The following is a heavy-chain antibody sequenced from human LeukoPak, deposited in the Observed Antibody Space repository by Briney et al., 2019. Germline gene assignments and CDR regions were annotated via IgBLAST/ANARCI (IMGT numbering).Heavy chain of an antibody. CDR2: IYYSGRT. D-gene: IGHD1-26*01. Sequence: PSETLSLTCTVSGGSIMVAAYSWSWIRQPPGKGLEWIGYIYYSGRTYYSPSLKSRVTISLDRSKNQFSLKLSSVTAADTAIYYCARGRGYGGNYLRSFDIWGQGTMVTVSS. CDR1: GGSIMVAAYS. J-gene: IGHJ3*02. CDR3: ARGRGYGGNYLRSFDI. V-gene: IGHV4-30-2*01.